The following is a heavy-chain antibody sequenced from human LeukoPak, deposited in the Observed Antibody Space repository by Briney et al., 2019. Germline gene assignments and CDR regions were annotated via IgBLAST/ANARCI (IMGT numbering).Heavy chain of an antibody. CDR1: GGSISSYY. V-gene: IGHV4-59*01. J-gene: IGHJ3*02. D-gene: IGHD7-27*01. CDR2: IYYSGST. Sequence: SETLSLTCTVSGGSISSYYWSWIRRPPGKGLEWIGYIYYSGSTNYNPSLKSRVTISVDTSKNQFSLKLSSVTAADTAVYYCARERAGDVDAFDIWGQGTMVTVSS. CDR3: ARERAGDVDAFDI.